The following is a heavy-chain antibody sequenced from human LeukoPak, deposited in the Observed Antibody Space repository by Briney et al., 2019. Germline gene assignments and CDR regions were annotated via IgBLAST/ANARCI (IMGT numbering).Heavy chain of an antibody. CDR3: ARVRSIAVAGTDYYYMDV. CDR2: ISSSGSTI. CDR1: GFTFSSYE. Sequence: PGGSLRLSCAASGFTFSSYEMNWVRQAPGKGLEWVSYISSSGSTIYYADSVKGRFTISGDNAKNSLYLQMNSLRAEDTAVYYCARVRSIAVAGTDYYYMDVWGKGTTVTVSS. V-gene: IGHV3-48*03. J-gene: IGHJ6*03. D-gene: IGHD6-19*01.